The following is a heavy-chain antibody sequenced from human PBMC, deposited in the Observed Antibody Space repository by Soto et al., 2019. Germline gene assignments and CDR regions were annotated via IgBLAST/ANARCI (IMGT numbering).Heavy chain of an antibody. CDR2: IYKSTTT. D-gene: IGHD2-15*01. Sequence: SETLSLTCSVSGDSISTVDYFWAWIRQPPGQALEYIGYIYKSTTTYYNPSFERRVAISLDTSKSQFSLNVTSVTAADTAVYFCARGRYCLTGRCFPNWFDSWGQGTLVTVSS. CDR3: ARGRYCLTGRCFPNWFDS. CDR1: GDSISTVDYF. V-gene: IGHV4-30-4*01. J-gene: IGHJ5*01.